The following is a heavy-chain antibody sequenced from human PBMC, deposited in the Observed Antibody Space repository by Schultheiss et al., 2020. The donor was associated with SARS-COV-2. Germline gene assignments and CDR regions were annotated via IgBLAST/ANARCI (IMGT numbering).Heavy chain of an antibody. CDR3: ARLRPNNNAQYLVLNY. CDR1: GGSISSSNW. CDR2: IYHSGST. Sequence: SETLSLTCAVSGGSISSSNWWSWVRQPPGKGLEWIGEIYHSGSTNYNPSLKSRVTISVDKSKNQFSLKLSAVTAADTAVYYCARLRPNNNAQYLVLNYWAEAPLLTVSS. J-gene: IGHJ4*02. D-gene: IGHD6-13*01. V-gene: IGHV4-4*02.